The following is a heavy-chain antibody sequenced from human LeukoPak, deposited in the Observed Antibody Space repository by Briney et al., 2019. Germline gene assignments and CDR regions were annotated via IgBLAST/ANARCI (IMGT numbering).Heavy chain of an antibody. Sequence: GESLKISCKGSGYSFISYWIGWVRQMPGKGLEWMGIIYPGGFDTRYSPSFQGQVTISADNSINTAYLQWSSLKASDTAMYYCARPDCSGGTCYYDYWGQGTLVTVSS. J-gene: IGHJ4*02. CDR3: ARPDCSGGTCYYDY. CDR1: GYSFISYW. D-gene: IGHD2-15*01. V-gene: IGHV5-51*01. CDR2: IYPGGFDT.